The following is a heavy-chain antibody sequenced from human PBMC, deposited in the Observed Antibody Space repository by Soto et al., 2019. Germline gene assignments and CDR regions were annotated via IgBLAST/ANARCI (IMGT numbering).Heavy chain of an antibody. Sequence: QVQLQESGPGLVKPSQTLSLTCTVSGGSISSGGYYWGWIRQHPGKGLEWIGYIYYSGSTYYNPSLKSRLTRSVDTSKNQFSLKLSSVTAADTAVYYCARGGAYNFWSGAFEYWGQGTLVTVSS. CDR1: GGSISSGGYY. J-gene: IGHJ4*02. CDR2: IYYSGST. V-gene: IGHV4-31*02. CDR3: ARGGAYNFWSGAFEY. D-gene: IGHD3-3*01.